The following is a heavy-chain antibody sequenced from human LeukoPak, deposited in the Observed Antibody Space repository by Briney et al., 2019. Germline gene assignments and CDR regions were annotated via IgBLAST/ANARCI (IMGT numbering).Heavy chain of an antibody. CDR2: INPNTGDT. CDR1: GYTFIGYY. D-gene: IGHD5-12*01. Sequence: ASVKVSCKASGYTFIGYYIHGVRQAPGLGLEWMGYINPNTGDTIFAEKFQGRVTMTRDTSISTVYMEVNRLTSDDTATYYCTRDATGRSQLKWLIPWGQGTLVTVSS. V-gene: IGHV1-2*02. J-gene: IGHJ5*02. CDR3: TRDATGRSQLKWLIP.